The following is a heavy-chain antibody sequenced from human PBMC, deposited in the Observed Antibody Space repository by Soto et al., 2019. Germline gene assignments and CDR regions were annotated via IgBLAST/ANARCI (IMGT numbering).Heavy chain of an antibody. CDR1: GFIVTNNY. CDR3: ARKLALCYGLDV. CDR2: IYSGGNT. V-gene: IGHV3-53*01. J-gene: IGHJ6*02. Sequence: EVQLVESGGGLIQPGGSLRLSCAASGFIVTNNYMSWVRQAPGKGLEWVSVIYSGGNTYYGDSVKGRFTISRDSSKNTLYLQMNILRAEDTAVYYCARKLALCYGLDVGGQGTTVIVSS.